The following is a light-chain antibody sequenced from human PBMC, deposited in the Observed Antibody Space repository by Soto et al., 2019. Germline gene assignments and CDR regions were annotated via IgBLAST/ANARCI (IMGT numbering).Light chain of an antibody. CDR3: QQYGSSFIT. V-gene: IGKV3-20*01. J-gene: IGKJ5*01. CDR2: GAS. CDR1: QSISSNK. Sequence: EIVLTQSPGSLSLSPGERATLSCRASQSISSNKLAWYQHNPGQAPRLLIYGASSRATGIPDRFSGSGSGTDFTLTISRLEPEDFAVYYCQQYGSSFITFGQGTRLEI.